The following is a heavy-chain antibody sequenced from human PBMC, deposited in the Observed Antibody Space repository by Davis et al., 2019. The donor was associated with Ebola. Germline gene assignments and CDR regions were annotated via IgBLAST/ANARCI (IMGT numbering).Heavy chain of an antibody. CDR2: ISSSSSYT. CDR3: ASAYYDFWSGYRPYYFDY. J-gene: IGHJ4*02. V-gene: IGHV3-11*03. D-gene: IGHD3-3*01. CDR1: GFTFSDYY. Sequence: PGGSLRLSCAASGFTFSDYYMSWIRQAPGKGLEWVSYISSSSSYTNYADSVKGRFTISRDNAKNSLYLQMNSLRAEDTAVYYCASAYYDFWSGYRPYYFDYWGQGTLVTVSS.